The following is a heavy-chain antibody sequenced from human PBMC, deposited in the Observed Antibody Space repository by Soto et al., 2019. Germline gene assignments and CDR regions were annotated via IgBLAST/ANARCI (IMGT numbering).Heavy chain of an antibody. D-gene: IGHD2-8*01. CDR1: GFSFSSYN. V-gene: IGHV3-21*01. J-gene: IGHJ4*01. Sequence: PGGSLRFSCAASGFSFSSYNMNWVRQAPGKGLEWVSSLSGSSRYIYYADSVKGRFTISRDNAKNSVYLQMNSLRAGDTAMYYCFAGSSYVWGHGTLVTVSS. CDR3: FAGSSYV. CDR2: LSGSSRYI.